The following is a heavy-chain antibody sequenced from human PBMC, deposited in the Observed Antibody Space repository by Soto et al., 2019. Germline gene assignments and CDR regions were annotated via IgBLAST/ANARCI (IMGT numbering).Heavy chain of an antibody. D-gene: IGHD6-19*01. CDR3: AKDVGSRAVAGTGGYYYYGMDV. CDR2: ISYDGSNK. J-gene: IGHJ6*02. CDR1: GFTFSSYG. V-gene: IGHV3-30*18. Sequence: GGSLRLSCAASGFTFSSYGTHWVRQAPGKGLEWVAVISYDGSNKYYADSVKGRFTISRDNSKNTLYLQMNSLRAEDTAVYYCAKDVGSRAVAGTGGYYYYGMDVWGQGTTVTVSS.